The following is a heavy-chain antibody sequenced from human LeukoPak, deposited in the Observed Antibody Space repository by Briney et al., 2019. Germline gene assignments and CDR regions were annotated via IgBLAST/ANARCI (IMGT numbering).Heavy chain of an antibody. J-gene: IGHJ6*03. CDR1: GYTFTSYY. CDR3: ARDTPSELMITFGGVHYMDV. Sequence: GASVKVSCKASGYTFTSYYMHWVRQAPGQGLEWMGIINPSGGSTSYAQKFQGRVTMTRDMSTSTVYMELSSLRSEDTAVYYCARDTPSELMITFGGVHYMDVWGKGTTVTVSS. D-gene: IGHD3-16*01. V-gene: IGHV1-46*01. CDR2: INPSGGST.